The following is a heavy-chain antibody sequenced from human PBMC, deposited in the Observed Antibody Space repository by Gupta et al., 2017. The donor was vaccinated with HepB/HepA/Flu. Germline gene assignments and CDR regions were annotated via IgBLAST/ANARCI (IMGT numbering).Heavy chain of an antibody. J-gene: IGHJ6*03. CDR2: IIPIFGTV. D-gene: IGHD3-22*01. Sequence: VQRVQSGAGVKKPGSSVKVSCKAYGGTLRRRAISWVRQAPGQGLEWRGGIIPIFGTVNYARKFQGRVTISADESTSTDYLELSSLRSEDTAVYVGANYTYYYDTSGDRVYYCYYLDGWGTGTTVTVSS. CDR3: ANYTYYYDTSGDRVYYCYYLDG. V-gene: IGHV1-69*01. CDR1: GGTLRRRA.